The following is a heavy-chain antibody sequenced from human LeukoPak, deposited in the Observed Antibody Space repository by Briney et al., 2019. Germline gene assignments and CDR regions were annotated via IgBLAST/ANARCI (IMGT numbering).Heavy chain of an antibody. CDR3: ARAEGYCSGGSCYKHTTYYYYYYMDV. CDR1: GCTFTSYG. J-gene: IGHJ6*03. V-gene: IGHV1-18*01. CDR2: ISAYNGNT. D-gene: IGHD2-15*01. Sequence: GASVKVSCKASGCTFTSYGISWVRQAPGQGLEWMGWISAYNGNTNYAQKLQGRVTMTTDTSTSTAYMELRSLRSDDTAVYYCARAEGYCSGGSCYKHTTYYYYYYMDVWGKGTTVTVSS.